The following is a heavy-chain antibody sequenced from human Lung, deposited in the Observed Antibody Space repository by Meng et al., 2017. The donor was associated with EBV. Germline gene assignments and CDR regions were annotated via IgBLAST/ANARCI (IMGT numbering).Heavy chain of an antibody. V-gene: IGHV1-2*06. Sequence: QVQLVQSEAEVKKSXXSVKVXCKASGYTFTGYYMHWVRQAPGQGLEWMGRINPNSGGANYAQKFQGRVTMTRDTSISTAYMELSRLRSDDTAVYYCAREGLVGDLRYFDLWGRGTLVTVSS. CDR2: INPNSGGA. CDR3: AREGLVGDLRYFDL. D-gene: IGHD3-16*01. J-gene: IGHJ2*01. CDR1: GYTFTGYY.